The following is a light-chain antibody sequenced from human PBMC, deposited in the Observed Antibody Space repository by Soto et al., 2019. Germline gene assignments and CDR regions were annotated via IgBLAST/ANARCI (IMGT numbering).Light chain of an antibody. CDR2: GAS. J-gene: IGKJ1*01. CDR3: QQYGSFKWT. V-gene: IGKV3-20*01. CDR1: HSVTGRY. Sequence: EIVLTQSPGTLSLSPGERATLSCRASHSVTGRYLAWYQQKPGQAPRLLIYGASSRAPGIPDRFSGSGSGTDSTLTISRLEPEDFAVYYCQQYGSFKWTFGQGTKVEIK.